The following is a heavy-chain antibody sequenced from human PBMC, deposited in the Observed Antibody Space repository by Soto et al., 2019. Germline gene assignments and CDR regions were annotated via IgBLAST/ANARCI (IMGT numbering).Heavy chain of an antibody. V-gene: IGHV3-30*18. CDR3: AKALGELSPESYDY. CDR1: GFTFSSYA. Sequence: QVQLVESGGGVVQPGRSLRLSCAASGFTFSSYAMHWVRPAPGKGLEWVAVLSYDGSDKYYADSVKGRFIISRDNSKNPLNLQMNSLRADDTAVYYCAKALGELSPESYDYWGQGTLITVSS. CDR2: LSYDGSDK. D-gene: IGHD3-16*02. J-gene: IGHJ4*02.